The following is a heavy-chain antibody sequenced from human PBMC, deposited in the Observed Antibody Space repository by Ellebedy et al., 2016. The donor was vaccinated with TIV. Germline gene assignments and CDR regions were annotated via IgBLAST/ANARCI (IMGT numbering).Heavy chain of an antibody. D-gene: IGHD2-15*01. Sequence: KVSCXGSGYSFTSYWISWVRQMPGKGLEWMGRIDPSDSYTNYSPSFQGHVTISADKSISTAYLQWSSLKASDTAMYYCARLGLVAATPLVDYWGQGTLVTVSS. V-gene: IGHV5-10-1*01. J-gene: IGHJ4*02. CDR2: IDPSDSYT. CDR3: ARLGLVAATPLVDY. CDR1: GYSFTSYW.